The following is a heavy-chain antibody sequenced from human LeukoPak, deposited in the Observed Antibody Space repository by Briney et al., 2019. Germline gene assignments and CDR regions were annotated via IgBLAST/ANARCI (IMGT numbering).Heavy chain of an antibody. V-gene: IGHV6-1*01. Sequence: SQTLSLTCAISGDSVSSNSAAWNWIRQSPPRGLEWLGRTYYRSKWYYHYAVSMKSRITINPDTSKNQFSLQLNSVTPEDTAVYYCARTRDLGPDYWGQGTLVTVSS. CDR2: TYYRSKWYY. D-gene: IGHD1-26*01. J-gene: IGHJ4*02. CDR3: ARTRDLGPDY. CDR1: GDSVSSNSAA.